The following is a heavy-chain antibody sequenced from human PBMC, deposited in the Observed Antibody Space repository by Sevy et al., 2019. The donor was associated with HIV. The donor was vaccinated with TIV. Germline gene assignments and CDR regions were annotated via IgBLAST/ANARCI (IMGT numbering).Heavy chain of an antibody. J-gene: IGHJ4*02. Sequence: GGSWGLSFLASGFTFVTNIRIWFAQAPGKGREGFPSINSGGSTIHYADSVKGRFTIFRDKAQNSLYLQMNSLRGEDTAVYYCARGPSFLVVSDAPVDYWGQGTLVTVSS. CDR3: ARGPSFLVVSDAPVDY. CDR1: GFTFVTNI. D-gene: IGHD2-8*02. CDR2: INSGGSTI. V-gene: IGHV3-48*01.